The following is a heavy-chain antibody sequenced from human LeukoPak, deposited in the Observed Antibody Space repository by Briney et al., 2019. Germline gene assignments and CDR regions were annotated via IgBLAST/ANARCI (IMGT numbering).Heavy chain of an antibody. V-gene: IGHV3-23*01. CDR2: ISGDGVTT. D-gene: IGHD6-19*01. CDR1: GFTFRSHA. CDR3: TREPLPAVAGD. J-gene: IGHJ4*02. Sequence: PGESLRLSCAASGFTFRSHAMSWVRQAPGKGLEWVSAISGDGVTTYYADSVKGRFTISRDNSKNTLCLQMDSLRADDTAVYFCTREPLPAVAGDWGQGILVTVSS.